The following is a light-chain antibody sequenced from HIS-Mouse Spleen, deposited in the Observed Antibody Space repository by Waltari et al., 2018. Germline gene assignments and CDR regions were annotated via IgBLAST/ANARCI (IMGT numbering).Light chain of an antibody. CDR1: SSDVGSYNL. CDR3: CSYAGSSTWV. CDR2: EGS. J-gene: IGLJ3*02. Sequence: SAITQPDSGSGSPGHSIAISGTATSSDVGSYNLVSRYQQHPGQAPKLTIYEGSQRPSGVSNRFSGSNSGNTASLTISGLQAEDEADYYCCSYAGSSTWVFGGGTKLTVL. V-gene: IGLV2-23*01.